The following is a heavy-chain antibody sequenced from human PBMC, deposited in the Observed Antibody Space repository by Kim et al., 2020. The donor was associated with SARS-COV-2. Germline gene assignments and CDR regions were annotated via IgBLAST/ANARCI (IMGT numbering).Heavy chain of an antibody. D-gene: IGHD1-26*01. J-gene: IGHJ4*02. Sequence: EGSHKSYADSVKGRFTISRDNSKTTLYLQMNSLRAEDTVVYYCARGGVGYWGQGTLVTVSS. CDR2: EGSHK. CDR3: ARGGVGY. V-gene: IGHV3-30-3*01.